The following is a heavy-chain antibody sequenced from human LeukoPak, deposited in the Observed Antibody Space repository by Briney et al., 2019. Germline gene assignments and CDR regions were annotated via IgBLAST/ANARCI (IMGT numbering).Heavy chain of an antibody. CDR3: VTDTSMGGLFDY. D-gene: IGHD5-18*01. Sequence: PGGSLRLSCAASGFTFSRYSMNWVRQAPGKGLEWVSYISSSSNTIYYADSVKGRFTISRDNAKNSLYLQMNSLRDEDTALYYCVTDTSMGGLFDYWGQGTLVTVSS. V-gene: IGHV3-48*02. J-gene: IGHJ4*02. CDR2: ISSSSNTI. CDR1: GFTFSRYS.